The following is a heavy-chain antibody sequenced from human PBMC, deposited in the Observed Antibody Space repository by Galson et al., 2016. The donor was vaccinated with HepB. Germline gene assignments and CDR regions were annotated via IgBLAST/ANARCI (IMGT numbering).Heavy chain of an antibody. J-gene: IGHJ4*02. CDR2: ISFDGTST. CDR1: EFAFSTFA. D-gene: IGHD1/OR15-1a*01. CDR3: ATGRAAANIDY. Sequence: SLRLSCAASEFAFSTFAMHWVRQAPGKGLEWVALISFDGTSTHYADSVKGRFTISRDNSKNTLYLQMNRLRGDDTAVSYCATGRAAANIDYWGQGTLVTVSS. V-gene: IGHV3-30*04.